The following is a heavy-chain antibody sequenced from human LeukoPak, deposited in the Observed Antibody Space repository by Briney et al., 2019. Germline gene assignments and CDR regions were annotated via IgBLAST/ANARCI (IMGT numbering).Heavy chain of an antibody. J-gene: IGHJ4*02. V-gene: IGHV3-23*01. CDR3: AKARYCSSGSCYHDY. CDR2: ISGSGGST. CDR1: GFTFSSYA. D-gene: IGHD2-15*01. Sequence: GGSLRLSCAASGFTFSSYAMSWVRQAPGKGLEWVSAISGSGGSTYYADSVKGRFTISRDNSKNTLYLQMNSLRAEDTAVYYCAKARYCSSGSCYHDYWGQGTLVTVSS.